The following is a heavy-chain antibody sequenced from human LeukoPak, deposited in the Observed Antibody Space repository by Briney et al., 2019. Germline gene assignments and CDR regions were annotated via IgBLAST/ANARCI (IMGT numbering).Heavy chain of an antibody. CDR3: ARDRGTRYCSSTSCYRLRYFDY. V-gene: IGHV4-34*01. D-gene: IGHD2-2*01. J-gene: IGHJ4*02. CDR1: GGSFSGYY. Sequence: SETLSLTCAVYGGSFSGYYWSWIRQPPGKGLEWIGEINHSGSTNYNPSLKSRVTISVDTSKNQFSLRLSSVTAADTAVYYCARDRGTRYCSSTSCYRLRYFDYWGQGALVTVSS. CDR2: INHSGST.